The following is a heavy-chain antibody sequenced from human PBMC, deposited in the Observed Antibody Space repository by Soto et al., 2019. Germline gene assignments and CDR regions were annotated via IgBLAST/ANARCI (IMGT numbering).Heavy chain of an antibody. Sequence: QVPLVQSGAEVKKPGASVKVSCKASGYTFTSYAMHWVSQAPGQRLEWMGWINAGNGNTKYSQKFQGRVTITRDTSASTAYMELSSLRSEDTAVYYCARASCSGGSCYRGGAFDIWGQGTMVTVSS. CDR1: GYTFTSYA. CDR3: ARASCSGGSCYRGGAFDI. CDR2: INAGNGNT. V-gene: IGHV1-3*01. J-gene: IGHJ3*02. D-gene: IGHD2-15*01.